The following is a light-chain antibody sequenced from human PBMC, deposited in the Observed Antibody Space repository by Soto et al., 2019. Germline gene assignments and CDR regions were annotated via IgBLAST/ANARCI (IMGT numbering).Light chain of an antibody. CDR1: SGDIGAYNY. CDR2: DVN. J-gene: IGLJ3*02. V-gene: IGLV2-11*01. CDR3: CSSAHTSRV. Sequence: QSALTQPRSVSGSPGQSVTFSCTGTSGDIGAYNYVSWYQFHPGKAPKMIIYDVNKRPSGVPDRFSGSKAGNAASLTISWLQAEDEADYYCCSSAHTSRVFGRGTKVTVL.